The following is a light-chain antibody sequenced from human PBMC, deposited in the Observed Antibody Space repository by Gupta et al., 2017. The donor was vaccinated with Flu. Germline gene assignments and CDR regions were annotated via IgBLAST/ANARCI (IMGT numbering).Light chain of an antibody. CDR2: DAS. CDR1: QSVSSY. Sequence: PVNLSLSPGERATLSCRASQSVSSYLTWYQQKPGQAPRLLIYDASNRATDIPARFSGSGSGTEFTLTISSLEPEDFAVYYCQQRYNCPITFGGGTKVEIK. V-gene: IGKV3-11*01. J-gene: IGKJ4*01. CDR3: QQRYNCPIT.